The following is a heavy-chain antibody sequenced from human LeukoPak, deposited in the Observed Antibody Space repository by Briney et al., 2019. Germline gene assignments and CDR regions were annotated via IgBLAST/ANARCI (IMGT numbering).Heavy chain of an antibody. V-gene: IGHV1-8*01. CDR3: ARGPRNDP. CDR1: GYPFTTYE. D-gene: IGHD1-14*01. J-gene: IGHJ5*02. CDR2: VHPDTGYA. Sequence: ASVTVSCKTSGYPFTTYEINWVRQAAGQGLEWMGWVHPDTGYADYAQKFQGRVTITSDTSISTAYMELSSLRSDDTAVYFCARGPRNDPWGQGTLVTVSS.